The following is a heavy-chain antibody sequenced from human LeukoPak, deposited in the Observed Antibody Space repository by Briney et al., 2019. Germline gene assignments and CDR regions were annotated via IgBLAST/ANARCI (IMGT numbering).Heavy chain of an antibody. V-gene: IGHV3-23*01. J-gene: IGHJ4*02. D-gene: IGHD3-22*01. CDR1: GFTFSSYA. CDR2: ISGSGGST. CDR3: AKVQYYYDSSGSLGYYFDY. Sequence: GGSLRLSCAASGFTFSSYAMSWVRQAPGKGLEWVSAISGSGGSTYYADSVKGRFTISRDNSKNTLYLQMNSLRAEDTAVYYCAKVQYYYDSSGSLGYYFDYWGQGTLATVSS.